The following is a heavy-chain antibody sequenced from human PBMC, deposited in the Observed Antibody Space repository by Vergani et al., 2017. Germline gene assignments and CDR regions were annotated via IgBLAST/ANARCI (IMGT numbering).Heavy chain of an antibody. CDR2: IYHVGST. V-gene: IGHV4-39*01. CDR3: ARWQGFSHYVDY. D-gene: IGHD3-10*01. Sequence: QLQLQESGPGLVKPSETLSLTCTVSGGSISSSSYYWGWIRQPPAKGLEWIGIIYHVGSTYYNPSLKSRVTISVDTSKNQFSLKLSSVTAADAAVYYCARWQGFSHYVDYWGQRTLVTVSS. J-gene: IGHJ4*02. CDR1: GGSISSSSYY.